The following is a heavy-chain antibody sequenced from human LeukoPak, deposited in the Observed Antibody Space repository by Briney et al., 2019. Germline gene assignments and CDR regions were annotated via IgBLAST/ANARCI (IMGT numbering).Heavy chain of an antibody. J-gene: IGHJ3*02. D-gene: IGHD3-22*01. CDR3: ASSYYYDSSGYYAFDI. CDR1: GFTFSSYW. CDR2: IKQDGSEK. Sequence: GGSLRLSCAASGFTFSSYWMSWVRQAPGKGLEWVANIKQDGSEKYYVDSVKGRFTISRDNAKNSLYLQMNSLRAEDTAAYYCASSYYYDSSGYYAFDIWGQGTMVTVSS. V-gene: IGHV3-7*03.